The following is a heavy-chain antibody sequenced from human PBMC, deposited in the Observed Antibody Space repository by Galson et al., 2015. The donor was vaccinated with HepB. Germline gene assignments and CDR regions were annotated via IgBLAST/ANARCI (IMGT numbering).Heavy chain of an antibody. D-gene: IGHD6-6*01. CDR3: AREAAGSSSSWAYYYYYGMDV. CDR2: IKQDGSEK. Sequence: SLRLSCAASGFTFSSYWMSWVRQAPGKGLEWVANIKQDGSEKYYVDSVKGRFTISRDNAKNSLYLQMNSLRAEDTAVYYCAREAAGSSSSWAYYYYYGMDVWGQGTTVTVSS. J-gene: IGHJ6*02. V-gene: IGHV3-7*03. CDR1: GFTFSSYW.